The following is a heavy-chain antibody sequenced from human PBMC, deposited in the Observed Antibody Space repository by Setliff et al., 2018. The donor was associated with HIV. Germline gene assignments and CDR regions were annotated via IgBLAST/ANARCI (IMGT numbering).Heavy chain of an antibody. D-gene: IGHD6-19*01. J-gene: IGHJ6*03. Sequence: ASVKVSCKASRYTFTSYDINWVRQATGQGLEWMGWMNPNSGNTGYAQKFQGRATMTRNTSISTAYMELSSLRSEDTAVYYCARGLAVAGKSYYSYYYMDVWGKGATVTVSS. V-gene: IGHV1-8*01. CDR1: RYTFTSYD. CDR2: MNPNSGNT. CDR3: ARGLAVAGKSYYSYYYMDV.